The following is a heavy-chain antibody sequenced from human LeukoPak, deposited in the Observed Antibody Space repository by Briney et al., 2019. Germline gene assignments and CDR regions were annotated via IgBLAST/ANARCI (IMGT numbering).Heavy chain of an antibody. CDR1: GGSISSSNW. Sequence: SGTLSLTCAVPGGSISSSNWWSWVRQPPGKGLEWIGEIYHSGSTNYNPSLKSRVTISVDKSKNQFSLKLSSVTAADTAVYYCARSRGYSYGRYYFDYWGQGTLVTVSS. CDR3: ARSRGYSYGRYYFDY. CDR2: IYHSGST. D-gene: IGHD5-18*01. J-gene: IGHJ4*02. V-gene: IGHV4-4*02.